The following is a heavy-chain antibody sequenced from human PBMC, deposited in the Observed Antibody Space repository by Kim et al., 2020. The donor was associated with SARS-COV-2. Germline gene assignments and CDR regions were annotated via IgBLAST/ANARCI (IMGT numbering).Heavy chain of an antibody. Sequence: THYTPSLKGRVTITVDTSKNQFSLKVSSVTAADTAVYYCAREASWYGMDVWGQGTTVTVSS. V-gene: IGHV4-59*01. CDR2: T. J-gene: IGHJ6*02. CDR3: AREASWYGMDV.